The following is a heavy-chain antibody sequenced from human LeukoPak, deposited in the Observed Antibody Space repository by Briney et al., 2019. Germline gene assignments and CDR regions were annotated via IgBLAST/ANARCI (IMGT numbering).Heavy chain of an antibody. Sequence: GGSLRLSCAASGFTFSDYYMNWIRQAPGKGLEWVSYISGSSTFTTYADSVKGRFTISRDNAKNSLYLQMNSLRAEDTAVYYCVRDQKPGWYPDYWGQGTLVAVSS. J-gene: IGHJ4*02. V-gene: IGHV3-11*06. CDR3: VRDQKPGWYPDY. CDR1: GFTFSDYY. CDR2: ISGSSTFT. D-gene: IGHD6-19*01.